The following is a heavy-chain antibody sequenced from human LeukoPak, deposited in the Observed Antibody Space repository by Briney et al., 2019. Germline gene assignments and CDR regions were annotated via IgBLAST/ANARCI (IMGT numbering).Heavy chain of an antibody. D-gene: IGHD4-17*01. CDR1: GFTFSSYW. J-gene: IGHJ3*02. V-gene: IGHV3-74*01. CDR3: ARGDYGEKGGAFDI. Sequence: GGSLRLSCAVSGFTFSSYWMYWVRQAPGKGLVWVSGINSDGSSSSYAHSVEGRFTISSDNAKNTLYLQMNSLRAEDTAVYYCARGDYGEKGGAFDIWGQGTMVTVSS. CDR2: INSDGSSS.